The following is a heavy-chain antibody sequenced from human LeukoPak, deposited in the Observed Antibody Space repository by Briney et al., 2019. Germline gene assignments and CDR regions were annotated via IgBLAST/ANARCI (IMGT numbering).Heavy chain of an antibody. Sequence: PGGSLRLSCAASGFTFNSYNMNWVRQAPGKGLEWVSSITSTSSYTFYADSVKGRFTISRDNSKNTLYLQMNSLRAEDTAVYYCAKTEDSSGYYFGANVFDIWGQGTMVTVSS. CDR3: AKTEDSSGYYFGANVFDI. CDR2: ITSTSSYT. V-gene: IGHV3-21*04. J-gene: IGHJ3*02. D-gene: IGHD3-22*01. CDR1: GFTFNSYN.